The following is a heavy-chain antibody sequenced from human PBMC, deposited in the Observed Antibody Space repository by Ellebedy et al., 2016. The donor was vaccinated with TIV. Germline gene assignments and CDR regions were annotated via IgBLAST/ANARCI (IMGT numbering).Heavy chain of an antibody. CDR2: IGTAGDT. J-gene: IGHJ3*02. CDR1: GFTFSSYD. Sequence: GESLKISCAASGFTFSSYDMHWVRQATGKGLEWVSAIGTAGDTYYPGSVKGRFTISRENAKNSLYLQMNSLRAEDTAVYYCAREVPRKGFDIWGQGTMVTVSS. CDR3: AREVPRKGFDI. V-gene: IGHV3-13*01.